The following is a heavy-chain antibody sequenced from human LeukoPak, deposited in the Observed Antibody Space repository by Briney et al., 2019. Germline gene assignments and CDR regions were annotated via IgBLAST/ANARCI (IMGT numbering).Heavy chain of an antibody. CDR2: INGGGSPI. D-gene: IGHD2-21*01. V-gene: IGHV3-48*01. CDR3: VRDNPRCCGVIPANIDDY. Sequence: GGSLSLSCAASGFTFSRDSMNWVRQAPGKGLEWVSYINGGGSPIFYADSVRGRFTISRDNAKNSLHLQMNSLRAEGTAVYYCVRDNPRCCGVIPANIDDYWGQGTLVTVSS. J-gene: IGHJ4*02. CDR1: GFTFSRDS.